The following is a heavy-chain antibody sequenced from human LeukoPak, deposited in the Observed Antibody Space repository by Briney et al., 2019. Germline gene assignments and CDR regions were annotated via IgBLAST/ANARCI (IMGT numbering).Heavy chain of an antibody. CDR2: INHSGST. V-gene: IGHV4-34*01. Sequence: SETLSLTCAVYGGSFSGYYWSWIRQPPGKGLEWIGEINHSGSTYYNPSLKSRVTISVDTSKNQFSLKLSSVTAADTAVYYCARRRRAQLYYFDYWGQGTLVTVSS. J-gene: IGHJ4*02. CDR3: ARRRRAQLYYFDY. CDR1: GGSFSGYY. D-gene: IGHD5-18*01.